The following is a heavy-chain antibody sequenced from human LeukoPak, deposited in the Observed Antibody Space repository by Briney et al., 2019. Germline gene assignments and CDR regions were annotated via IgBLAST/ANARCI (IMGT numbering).Heavy chain of an antibody. D-gene: IGHD3-22*01. CDR1: GFTFSSYW. Sequence: PGGSLRLSCAASGFTFSSYWMSWVRQAPGKGLEWVGRIKSKRDGGTADYAAPVKGRFTISRDDSKNTVYLQMNSLEPEDTAVYYCTTAALFYDSSGYPPFDSWGQGTLVTVSS. J-gene: IGHJ4*02. CDR2: IKSKRDGGTA. CDR3: TTAALFYDSSGYPPFDS. V-gene: IGHV3-15*01.